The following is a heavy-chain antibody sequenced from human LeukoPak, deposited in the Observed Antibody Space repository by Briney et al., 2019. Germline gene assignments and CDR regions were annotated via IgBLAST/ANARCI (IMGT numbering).Heavy chain of an antibody. CDR1: GFTFSSYA. J-gene: IGHJ6*03. CDR2: ISGSGGST. V-gene: IGHV3-23*01. CDR3: AKVGSGSSHYYYYMDV. Sequence: PGGSLRLSCAASGFTFSSYAVSWVRQAPGKGLEWVSAISGSGGSTYYADSVKGRFTISRDNSKNTLYLQMNSLRAEDTAVYYCAKVGSGSSHYYYYMDVWGKGTTVTVSS. D-gene: IGHD1-26*01.